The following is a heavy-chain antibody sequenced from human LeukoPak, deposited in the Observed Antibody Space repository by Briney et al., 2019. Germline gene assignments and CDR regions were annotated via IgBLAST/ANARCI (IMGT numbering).Heavy chain of an antibody. D-gene: IGHD2-15*01. CDR1: GGSVSSGSYY. CDR2: IYYSGST. CDR3: ASEPACSGGSCYSYYYGVDV. Sequence: SETLSLTCTVSGGSVSSGSYYWSWIRQPPGKGLEWIGYIYYSGSTNYNPSLKSRVTISVDTSKNQFSLKLSSVTAADTAVYYCASEPACSGGSCYSYYYGVDVWGQGTTVTVSS. V-gene: IGHV4-61*01. J-gene: IGHJ6*02.